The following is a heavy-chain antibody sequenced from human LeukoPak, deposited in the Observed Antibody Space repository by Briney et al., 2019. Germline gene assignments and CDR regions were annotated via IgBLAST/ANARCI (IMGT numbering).Heavy chain of an antibody. D-gene: IGHD6-25*01. J-gene: IGHJ4*02. Sequence: GSLRLSCAASGFTFSSYGMSWVRQAPGKGLEWVSAISGSGGSTYYADSVKGRFTISRDDAKNSLYLQMNSLRGEDTAVYYCASWAGTTAGFSGPFDFWGQGTLVTVSS. CDR1: GFTFSSYG. V-gene: IGHV3-23*01. CDR2: ISGSGGST. CDR3: ASWAGTTAGFSGPFDF.